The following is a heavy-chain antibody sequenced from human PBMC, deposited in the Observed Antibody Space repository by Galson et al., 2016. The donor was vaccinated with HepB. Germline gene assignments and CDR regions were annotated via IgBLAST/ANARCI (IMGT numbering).Heavy chain of an antibody. CDR2: IVPMFDTV. CDR1: GDTFSEYA. D-gene: IGHD4/OR15-4a*01. V-gene: IGHV1-69*13. J-gene: IGHJ6*02. CDR3: ARVRVSERSGIGVRCFYYYYCVHS. Sequence: SVKVSCKVPGDTFSEYAITWVRQAPGQGLEWMGGIVPMFDTVNYAQKFQGRVTITADGSTSTAYMDLSSLRSEDTAVYYCARVRVSERSGIGVRCFYYYYCVHSLGPGTTVTVS.